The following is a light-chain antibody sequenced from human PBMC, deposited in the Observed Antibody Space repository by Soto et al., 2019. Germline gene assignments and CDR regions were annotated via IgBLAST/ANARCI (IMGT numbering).Light chain of an antibody. CDR2: GAS. CDR3: QQYDNWPFT. V-gene: IGKV3-15*01. Sequence: EIVMTQSPATLSVSPGERATLSCRASQSVSSNLAWYQQKPGQAPRLLIYGASTRATVVPARFSGSGSGTEFTLTISSLQSEDFVGYYCQQYDNWPFTFGPGTKVDI. CDR1: QSVSSN. J-gene: IGKJ3*01.